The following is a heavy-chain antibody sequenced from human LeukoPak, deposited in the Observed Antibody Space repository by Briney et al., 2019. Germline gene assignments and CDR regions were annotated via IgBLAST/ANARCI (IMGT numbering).Heavy chain of an antibody. CDR1: GFTFSHYS. CDR3: ARVFSGTYLNYHHFDY. D-gene: IGHD1-26*01. Sequence: GGSLRLSCAASGFTFSHYSMNWARQAPGKGLEWVSSISSSSSYIYYADSVKGRFTVSRNNAKNSLYLQMDSLRAEDTAVYYCARVFSGTYLNYHHFDYWGQGTLVTVSS. J-gene: IGHJ4*02. CDR2: ISSSSSYI. V-gene: IGHV3-21*01.